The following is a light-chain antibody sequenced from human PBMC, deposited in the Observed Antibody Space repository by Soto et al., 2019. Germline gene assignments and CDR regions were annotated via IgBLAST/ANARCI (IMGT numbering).Light chain of an antibody. CDR3: QQYGSFTT. Sequence: EIVFTHSPGTLSLSPGERATLSCRASQSVSSSYLAWYQQKPGQAPRLLIYGASSRATGIPDRFSGSGSGTDFTLTISRLEPEDFAVYYCQQYGSFTTFGQGTRLEIK. CDR2: GAS. CDR1: QSVSSSY. V-gene: IGKV3-20*01. J-gene: IGKJ5*01.